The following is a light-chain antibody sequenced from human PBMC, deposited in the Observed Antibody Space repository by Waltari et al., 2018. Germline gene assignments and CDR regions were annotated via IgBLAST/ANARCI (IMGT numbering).Light chain of an antibody. Sequence: DIQVTQSPSSLSASIGDRVTITCQASQDISNYLNWYQQKPGEAPKLLIYDASNLETGVPSRFSGRGSGTDFTFTITSLQPEDIATYYCQQYGDLPPHTFGQGTKVEIK. J-gene: IGKJ2*01. CDR3: QQYGDLPPHT. V-gene: IGKV1-33*01. CDR2: DAS. CDR1: QDISNY.